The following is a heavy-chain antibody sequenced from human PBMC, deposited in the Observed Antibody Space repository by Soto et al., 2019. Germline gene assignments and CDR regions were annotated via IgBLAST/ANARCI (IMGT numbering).Heavy chain of an antibody. D-gene: IGHD2-2*01. J-gene: IGHJ6*02. V-gene: IGHV5-10-1*03. Sequence: EVQLVQSGAEVKKPGESLRISCKGSGYSFTSYWISWVRQMPGKGLEWMGRIDPSDSYTNYSPSFQGHVTISADKSISTAYLQWSSLKASDTAMYYCARQDIVVVPAAISEKYYYYGMDVWGQGTTVTVSS. CDR2: IDPSDSYT. CDR3: ARQDIVVVPAAISEKYYYYGMDV. CDR1: GYSFTSYW.